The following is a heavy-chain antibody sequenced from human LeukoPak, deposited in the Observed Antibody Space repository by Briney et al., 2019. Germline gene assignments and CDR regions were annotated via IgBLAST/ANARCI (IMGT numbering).Heavy chain of an antibody. D-gene: IGHD6-6*01. V-gene: IGHV3-30-3*01. CDR3: ARDNSRYSRSYSWFDP. CDR2: ISYDGSNK. CDR1: GFTFSSYA. Sequence: QPGRSLRLSCAASGFTFSSYAMHWVRQAPGKGLEWVAVISYDGSNKYYADSVKGRFTISRDNSKNTLYLQMNSLRAEDTAVYYCARDNSRYSRSYSWFDPWGQGTLVTVSS. J-gene: IGHJ5*02.